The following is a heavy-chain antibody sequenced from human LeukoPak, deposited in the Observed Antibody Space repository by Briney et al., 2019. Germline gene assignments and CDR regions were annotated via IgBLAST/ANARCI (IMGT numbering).Heavy chain of an antibody. CDR2: ISSSSSYI. D-gene: IGHD4-11*01. V-gene: IGHV3-21*01. CDR1: GFTFSSYA. J-gene: IGHJ4*02. CDR3: ARDGDYTAAKDY. Sequence: GGSLRLSCAASGFTFSSYAMSWVRQAPGKGLEWVSSISSSSSYIYYADSVKGRFTISRDNAKNSLYLQMNSLRAEDTAVYYCARDGDYTAAKDYWCQGTLVTVSS.